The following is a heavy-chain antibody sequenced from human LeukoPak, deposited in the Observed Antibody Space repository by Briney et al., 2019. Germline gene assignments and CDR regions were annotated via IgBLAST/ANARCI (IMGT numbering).Heavy chain of an antibody. Sequence: GGSLRLSCAASGFTVSSNYMSRVRQAPGKGLEWVSVIYSGGSTYYADSVKGRFTISRDNSKNTLYLQMNSLRAEDTAVYYCARGASYSSGHFDYWGQGTLVTVSS. V-gene: IGHV3-53*01. J-gene: IGHJ4*02. CDR1: GFTVSSNY. CDR2: IYSGGST. D-gene: IGHD6-19*01. CDR3: ARGASYSSGHFDY.